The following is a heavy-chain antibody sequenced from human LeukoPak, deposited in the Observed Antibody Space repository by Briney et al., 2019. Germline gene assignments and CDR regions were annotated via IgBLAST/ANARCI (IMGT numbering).Heavy chain of an antibody. CDR2: ISYDGSNK. V-gene: IGHV3-30*18. D-gene: IGHD1-14*01. CDR1: GFTFSSYG. CDR3: AKDSTTGAFDP. J-gene: IGHJ5*02. Sequence: PGGSLRLSCAASGFTFSSYGMHWVRQAPGKGLEWVAVISYDGSNKYYADSVKGRFTISRDNSKNTLYLQMNSLRAEDTAVYYCAKDSTTGAFDPWGRGTLVTVSS.